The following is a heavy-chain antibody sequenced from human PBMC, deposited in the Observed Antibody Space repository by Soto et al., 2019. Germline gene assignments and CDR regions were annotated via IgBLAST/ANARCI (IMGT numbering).Heavy chain of an antibody. CDR3: VTWHTREDALEH. V-gene: IGHV3-53*01. D-gene: IGHD3-3*01. CDR1: GFSVSSKKY. CDR2: LCKLDGT. Sequence: GESLSLSCAAFGFSVSSKKYVSDVRPAPGKGLEWVSALCKLDGTYYADSVKGRFTTSSDSSRTPVYLQMNDLRPDDTAVYSCVTWHTREDALEHWGQETLVSASS. J-gene: IGHJ4*03.